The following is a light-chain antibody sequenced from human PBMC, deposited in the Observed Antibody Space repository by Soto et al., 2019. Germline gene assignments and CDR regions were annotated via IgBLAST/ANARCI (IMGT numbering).Light chain of an antibody. Sequence: DIQTTQSPSSMSASVGDRVTITCRASQSISAYLNWYQQKPGKAPKLLIYAASSLQSGVPSRFSGSGSGTDFTLTISRLQPEDFATYYCQESYSTPSVTFGPGTKVDIK. V-gene: IGKV1-39*01. CDR2: AAS. CDR3: QESYSTPSVT. CDR1: QSISAY. J-gene: IGKJ3*01.